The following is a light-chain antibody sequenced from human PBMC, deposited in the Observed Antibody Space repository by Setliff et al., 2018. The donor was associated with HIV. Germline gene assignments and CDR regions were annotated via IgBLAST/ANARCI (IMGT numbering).Light chain of an antibody. Sequence: QSVLTQPASVSGSPGQSITISCTGTSSDVGGYNYVSWYQQHPGKAPKLMIYDVSKRPSGVPDRFSGSKSGNTASLTISGLQAEDEADCYCFSYTSSTPLYVFGTGTKVTVL. CDR1: SSDVGGYNY. CDR3: FSYTSSTPLYV. V-gene: IGLV2-14*01. CDR2: DVS. J-gene: IGLJ1*01.